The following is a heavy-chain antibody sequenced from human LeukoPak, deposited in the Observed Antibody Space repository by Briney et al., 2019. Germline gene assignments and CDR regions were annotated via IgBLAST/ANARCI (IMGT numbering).Heavy chain of an antibody. D-gene: IGHD3-22*01. V-gene: IGHV3-11*01. CDR3: ARGNSGSNRGYFDY. CDR2: ISSSGSTI. CDR1: GFTFSDYY. Sequence: GGSLRLSCAASGFTFSDYYMSWIRQAPGKGLGWGSYISSSGSTIYYADSVKGRFTISRDNAKTSLYLQMNSLRAEDTAVYYCARGNSGSNRGYFDYWGQGTLVTVSS. J-gene: IGHJ4*02.